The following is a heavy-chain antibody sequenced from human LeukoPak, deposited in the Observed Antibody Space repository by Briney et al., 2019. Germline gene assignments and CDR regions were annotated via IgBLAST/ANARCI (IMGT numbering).Heavy chain of an antibody. D-gene: IGHD4-17*01. J-gene: IGHJ4*02. Sequence: SETLSLTCTVSGGSIFSSYWSGIRQPAGKGLEWIGRIYTTGTTNYNPSLKSRVAMSVDTSKNQFSLKLTSMTAADTAIFYCARENDDYTFTWGQGILVTVSS. CDR3: ARENDDYTFT. CDR1: GGSIFSSY. CDR2: IYTTGTT. V-gene: IGHV4-4*07.